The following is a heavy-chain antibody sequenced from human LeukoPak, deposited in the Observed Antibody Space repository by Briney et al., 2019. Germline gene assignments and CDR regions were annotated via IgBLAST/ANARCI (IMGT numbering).Heavy chain of an antibody. CDR1: GFTFSSYA. V-gene: IGHV3-23*01. Sequence: PGGSLRLSCAASGFTFSSYAMSWVRQAPGKGLEWVSAISGSGGSTYYADSVKGRFTISRDNSKNTLYLQMNSLRAEDTAVYYCAKDPTLYSNCPNWFDPWGQGTLVTVSS. CDR2: ISGSGGST. CDR3: AKDPTLYSNCPNWFDP. D-gene: IGHD4-11*01. J-gene: IGHJ5*02.